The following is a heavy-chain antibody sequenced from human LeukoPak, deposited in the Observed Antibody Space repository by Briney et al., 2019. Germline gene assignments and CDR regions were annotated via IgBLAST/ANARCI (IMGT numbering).Heavy chain of an antibody. J-gene: IGHJ3*02. Sequence: SQTLSLTCTVSGGSISSGGYYWGWIRQPPGKGLQWIGSIYYSDSGKMYYNPSLKSRVTISADTSKNQFSLKVSSVTAADTAVYYCARRPPALGAFDIWGQGTMVSVSS. CDR3: ARRPPALGAFDI. V-gene: IGHV4-39*01. CDR2: IYYSDSGKM. CDR1: GGSISSGGYY.